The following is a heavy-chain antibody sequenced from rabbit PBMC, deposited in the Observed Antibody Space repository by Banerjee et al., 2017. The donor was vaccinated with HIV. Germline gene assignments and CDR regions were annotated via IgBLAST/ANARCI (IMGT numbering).Heavy chain of an antibody. Sequence: QEQLEESGGDLVKPEGSLTLTCTASGFSFSGSYWICWVRQAPGKGLEWIACIGTGDGSTYYANWAKGRFTISKSTSLKTVDLKMTSLTAADTATYFCARDPSSLAYYDLWGPGTLVTVS. CDR1: GFSFSGSYW. J-gene: IGHJ4*01. CDR3: ARDPSSLAYYDL. CDR2: IGTGDGST. D-gene: IGHD1-1*01. V-gene: IGHV1S45*01.